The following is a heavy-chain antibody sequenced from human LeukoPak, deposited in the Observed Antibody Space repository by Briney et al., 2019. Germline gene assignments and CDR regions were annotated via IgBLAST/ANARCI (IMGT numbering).Heavy chain of an antibody. V-gene: IGHV1-18*04. J-gene: IGHJ2*01. D-gene: IGHD3-3*01. CDR1: GYTFTSYY. Sequence: ASVKVSCKASGYTFTSYYMHWVRQAPGQGLEWMGWISAYNGNTKYAQKLQGRVTMTTETSTSTAYMELRSLRSDDTAVYYCARERSPKYFNLWGRGTLVTVSS. CDR2: ISAYNGNT. CDR3: ARERSPKYFNL.